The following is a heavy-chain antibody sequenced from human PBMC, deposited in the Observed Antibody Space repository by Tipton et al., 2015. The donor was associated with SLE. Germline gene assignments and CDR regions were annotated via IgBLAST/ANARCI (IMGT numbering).Heavy chain of an antibody. CDR2: ISAYNGNT. CDR3: AREGFLEWLSDAFDI. CDR1: GYTFTSYG. J-gene: IGHJ3*02. Sequence: QSGAEVKKPGASVKVSCKASGYTFTSYGINWVRQAPGQGLEWMGWISAYNGNTNYAQKLQGRVTMTTNTSTSTAYMELRSLRSDDTAVYYCAREGFLEWLSDAFDIWGQGTMVTVSS. D-gene: IGHD3-3*01. V-gene: IGHV1-18*01.